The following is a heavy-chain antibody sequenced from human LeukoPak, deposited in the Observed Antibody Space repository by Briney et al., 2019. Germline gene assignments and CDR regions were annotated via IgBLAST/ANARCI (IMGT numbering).Heavy chain of an antibody. CDR2: ISWEGQTT. Sequence: RGSLRLSCAASGFTFDDYAMHWVRQAPGKGLEWVALISWEGQTTYYADSVRGRFTISRDNSKNSLYLQMNSLRTEDTAFYYCTRDTDYGSATNYFDSWGQGTLVSVSS. V-gene: IGHV3-43*01. CDR3: TRDTDYGSATNYFDS. D-gene: IGHD3-10*01. J-gene: IGHJ4*02. CDR1: GFTFDDYA.